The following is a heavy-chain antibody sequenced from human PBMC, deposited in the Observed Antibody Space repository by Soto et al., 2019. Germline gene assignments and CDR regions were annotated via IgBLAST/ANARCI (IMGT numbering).Heavy chain of an antibody. CDR3: ARWGLRSGWNEQVVDY. CDR1: GFTFSHYG. D-gene: IGHD6-19*01. V-gene: IGHV3-33*01. CDR2: IWHDGSKK. Sequence: QVHLVESGGGVVQAGRSLRLSCAASGFTFSHYGMHWVRQAPGKGLEWVALIWHDGSKKYYGDSVEGRFTISRDNSKSIVFLEMNSLGVKDTAVDFCARWGLRSGWNEQVVDYWGQGTLVSVSS. J-gene: IGHJ4*02.